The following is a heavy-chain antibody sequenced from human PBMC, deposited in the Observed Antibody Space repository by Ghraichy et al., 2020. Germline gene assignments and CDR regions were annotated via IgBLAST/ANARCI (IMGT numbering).Heavy chain of an antibody. CDR3: ARALTYSYYMDV. Sequence: GVLNISCAASGFTFSTYAMHWVRQAPGKGLEYVAAITYNGVTTYYANSVKGRFTISRDNPKNTLYLQMGSLRAEDMAVYYCARALTYSYYMDVWGKGTTVTVSS. V-gene: IGHV3-64*01. D-gene: IGHD3-16*02. CDR2: ITYNGVTT. J-gene: IGHJ6*03. CDR1: GFTFSTYA.